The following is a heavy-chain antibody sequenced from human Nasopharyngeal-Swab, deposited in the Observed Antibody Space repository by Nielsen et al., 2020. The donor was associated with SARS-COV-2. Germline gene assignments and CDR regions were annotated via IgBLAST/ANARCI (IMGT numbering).Heavy chain of an antibody. CDR1: EFTFRRFSSYD. CDR3: ARDPYSYGYIGYFDY. CDR2: IWYDGTNK. J-gene: IGHJ4*02. Sequence: GESLKISCVASEFTFRRFSSYDMHWVRQAPGKGLEWVALIWYDGTNKYYADSVKGRFTLSRDNSKNTLYLQMNSLRAEDTAVYYCARDPYSYGYIGYFDYWGQGALVTASS. D-gene: IGHD5-18*01. V-gene: IGHV3-33*08.